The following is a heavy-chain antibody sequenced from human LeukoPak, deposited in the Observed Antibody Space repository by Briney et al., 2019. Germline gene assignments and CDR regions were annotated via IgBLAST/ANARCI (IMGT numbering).Heavy chain of an antibody. J-gene: IGHJ6*02. CDR3: AKVFSGGRGLVTNCCYVMDG. CDR2: ISYDGSNK. V-gene: IGHV3-30*18. D-gene: IGHD6-19*01. Sequence: GSLRLSCAASGFTFSSYGMHWVRQAPGKGLEWVAVISYDGSNKYYADSVKGRFTISRDNSKNTLYLQMNSLRAEDTAVYYCAKVFSGGRGLVTNCCYVMDGGDQGTRATV. CDR1: GFTFSSYG.